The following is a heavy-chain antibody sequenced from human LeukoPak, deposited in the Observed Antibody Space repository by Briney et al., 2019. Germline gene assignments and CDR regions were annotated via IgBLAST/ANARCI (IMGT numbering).Heavy chain of an antibody. CDR2: IYYSGST. J-gene: IGHJ6*03. Sequence: PSETLSLTCTVSGGSISSSSYYWGWIRQPPGTGLEWIGSIYYSGSTYYNPSLKSRVTISVDTSKNQFSLKLSSVTAADTAVYYCARFEQYYYYYMDVWGKGTTVTVSS. D-gene: IGHD1/OR15-1a*01. CDR1: GGSISSSSYY. CDR3: ARFEQYYYYYMDV. V-gene: IGHV4-39*07.